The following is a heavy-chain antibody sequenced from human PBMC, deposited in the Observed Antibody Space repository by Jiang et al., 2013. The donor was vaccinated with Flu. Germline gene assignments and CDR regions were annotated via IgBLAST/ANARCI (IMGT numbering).Heavy chain of an antibody. CDR1: GYTFTSYY. D-gene: IGHD3-22*01. CDR3: ARANFYYDSSGYYNVAIGYYYYGMDV. CDR2: INPSGGST. V-gene: IGHV1-46*01. Sequence: GYTFTSYYMHWVRQAPGQGLEWMGIINPSGGSTSYAQKFQGRVTMTGDTSTSTVYMELSRLRSDDTAVYYCARANFYYDSSGYYNVAIGYYYYGMDVWGQGTTVTVSS. J-gene: IGHJ6*02.